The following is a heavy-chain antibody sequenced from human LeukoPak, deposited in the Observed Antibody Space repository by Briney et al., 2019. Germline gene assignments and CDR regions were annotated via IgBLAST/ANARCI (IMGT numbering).Heavy chain of an antibody. D-gene: IGHD5-18*01. CDR2: IYTSGST. CDR3: ARDSYTRYYYYMDV. V-gene: IGHV4-4*07. J-gene: IGHJ6*03. Sequence: PLETLSLTCTVSGGSISSYYWSWIRQPAGKGLEWIGRIYTSGSTNYNPSLKSRVTMSVDTSKNQFSLKLSSVTAADTAVYYCARDSYTRYYYYMDVWGKGTTVTVSS. CDR1: GGSISSYY.